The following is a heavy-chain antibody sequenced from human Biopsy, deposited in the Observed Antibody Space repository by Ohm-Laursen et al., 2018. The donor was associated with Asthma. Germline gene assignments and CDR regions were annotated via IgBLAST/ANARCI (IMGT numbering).Heavy chain of an antibody. Sequence: SETLSLTCTVSGAFITSSAYYWGWIRQPPGKGLEWIGSMYCGETTYYSPSLKSRVTISVDTSKNQFSLILSSVTAADTAVYYCARHDHRWDTYADFWGQGTLVTVSS. D-gene: IGHD2-2*01. CDR2: MYCGETT. CDR1: GAFITSSAYY. CDR3: ARHDHRWDTYADF. J-gene: IGHJ4*02. V-gene: IGHV4-39*01.